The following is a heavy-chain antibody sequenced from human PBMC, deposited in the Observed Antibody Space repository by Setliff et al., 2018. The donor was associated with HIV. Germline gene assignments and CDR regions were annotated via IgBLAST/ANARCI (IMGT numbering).Heavy chain of an antibody. CDR3: ATRIRDGHRGYGYFDF. CDR1: GGTFSSYA. V-gene: IGHV1-69*06. Sequence: ASVKVSCKASGGTFSSYAISWVRQAPGQGLEWMGGIIPIFGTANYAQKFQGRVTTTEDTSTDTAYMELSSLRPEDTAVYYCATRIRDGHRGYGYFDFWGQGTLVTVSS. D-gene: IGHD5-12*01. J-gene: IGHJ4*02. CDR2: IIPIFGTA.